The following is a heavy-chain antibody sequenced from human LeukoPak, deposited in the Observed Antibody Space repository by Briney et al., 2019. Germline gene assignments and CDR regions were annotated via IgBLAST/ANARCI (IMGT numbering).Heavy chain of an antibody. V-gene: IGHV3-7*01. CDR3: ARDRCQITMVRGVIMTYYYHMDV. CDR1: GFTFSSYW. CDR2: IKQDGSEK. Sequence: GGSLRLSCAASGFTFSSYWMSWVRQAPGKGLEWVANIKQDGSEKYYVDSVKGRFTISRDNAKNSLYLQMNSLRAEDTAVYYCARDRCQITMVRGVIMTYYYHMDVWGKGTTVTVSS. D-gene: IGHD3-10*01. J-gene: IGHJ6*03.